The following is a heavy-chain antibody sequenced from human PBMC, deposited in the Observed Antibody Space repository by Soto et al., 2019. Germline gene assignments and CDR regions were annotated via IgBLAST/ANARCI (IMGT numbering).Heavy chain of an antibody. CDR3: ARLRYSSGWPVDY. D-gene: IGHD6-19*01. J-gene: IGHJ4*02. CDR2: IHYSGNT. V-gene: IGHV4-39*01. CDR1: GGSISSSSYY. Sequence: SETLSLTCTVAGGSISSSSYYWGWIRQPPGKGLERIGSIHYSGNTYYNPSLKSRVIISVDTSKSQFSLKLSSVTAADTAVHYCARLRYSSGWPVDYWGQGTLVTVSS.